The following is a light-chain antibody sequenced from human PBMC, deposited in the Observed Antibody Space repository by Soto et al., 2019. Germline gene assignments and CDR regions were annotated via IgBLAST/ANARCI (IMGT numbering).Light chain of an antibody. CDR2: YDN. Sequence: QSVLTQPPSASGTPGQRVTISCSGSNSNIGSNTVNWYQQLPGTAPNLLIYYDNLRPSGVPDRISGSKSGTSASPAISGLQSADEDDYYCAAWDDSLNGRVFGTGTKLTVL. CDR3: AAWDDSLNGRV. CDR1: NSNIGSNT. V-gene: IGLV1-44*01. J-gene: IGLJ1*01.